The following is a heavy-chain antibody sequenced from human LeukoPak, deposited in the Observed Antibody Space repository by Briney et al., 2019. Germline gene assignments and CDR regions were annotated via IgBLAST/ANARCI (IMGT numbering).Heavy chain of an antibody. CDR3: ARQEYCSGGSCYTWFDP. J-gene: IGHJ5*02. CDR1: GYSITNYW. CDR2: IYPADSDI. D-gene: IGHD2-15*01. V-gene: IGHV5-51*01. Sequence: GESLQISCQGSGYSITNYWIAWVRQMPGKGLEWMGIIYPADSDIRYSPSFQGQVTISADKFISTAYLQWSSLKASDTAMYYCARQEYCSGGSCYTWFDPWGQGTLVTVSS.